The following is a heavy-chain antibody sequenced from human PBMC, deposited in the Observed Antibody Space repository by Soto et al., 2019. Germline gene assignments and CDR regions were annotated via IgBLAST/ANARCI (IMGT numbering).Heavy chain of an antibody. Sequence: QVQLVQSGAEVKKPGASVKVSCKASGYTFTSYDINWVRQATGQGLECMGLMNPNSGNTGYAQKFQGRVTLTSKTSISTAYMELSSLRSEDTAVYYGARRMCVGSTGFAPWGQVTLVTV. CDR3: ARRMCVGSTGFAP. V-gene: IGHV1-8*01. CDR2: MNPNSGNT. J-gene: IGHJ5*02. CDR1: GYTFTSYD. D-gene: IGHD6-13*01.